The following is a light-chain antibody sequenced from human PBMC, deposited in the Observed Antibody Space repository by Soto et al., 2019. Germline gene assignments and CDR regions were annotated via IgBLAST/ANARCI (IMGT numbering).Light chain of an antibody. V-gene: IGKV1-12*01. CDR1: QGVSDW. J-gene: IGKJ2*01. CDR2: AAS. Sequence: DIQMTQSPSSVSASVGDRVTITCRASQGVSDWLAWYQQKPGKAPKLLIYAASILQSGVPSRFTGSGSGTDFTLTISSLQAEDVATYYCQQAYSVPYTFGQGTKVELK. CDR3: QQAYSVPYT.